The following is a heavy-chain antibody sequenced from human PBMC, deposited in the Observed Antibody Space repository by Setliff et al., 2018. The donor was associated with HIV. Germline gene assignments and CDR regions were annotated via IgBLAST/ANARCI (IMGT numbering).Heavy chain of an antibody. Sequence: NPSETLSLTCTVSGGSINSTSYYWGWIRQPPGNGLEWIGSIYHTGSTYYKPSLKSRVTISVDTSKNQFSLRLSSVAAADTAVYYCARDQAAAGSYDYWGQGTLVTVSS. V-gene: IGHV4-39*07. J-gene: IGHJ4*02. D-gene: IGHD6-13*01. CDR1: GGSINSTSYY. CDR3: ARDQAAAGSYDY. CDR2: IYHTGST.